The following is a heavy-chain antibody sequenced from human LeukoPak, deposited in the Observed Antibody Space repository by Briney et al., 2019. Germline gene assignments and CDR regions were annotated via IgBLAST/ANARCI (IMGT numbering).Heavy chain of an antibody. D-gene: IGHD5-12*01. CDR2: IIPIFGTA. CDR1: GGTFSSYA. CDR3: ARSSIAVATIGYYYGMDV. J-gene: IGHJ6*04. Sequence: SVRVSCKASGGTFSSYAISWVRQAPGQGLGWMGGIIPIFGTANYAQKFQGRVTITADESTSTAYMELSSLRSEDTAVYYCARSSIAVATIGYYYGMDVWGKGTTVTVSS. V-gene: IGHV1-69*13.